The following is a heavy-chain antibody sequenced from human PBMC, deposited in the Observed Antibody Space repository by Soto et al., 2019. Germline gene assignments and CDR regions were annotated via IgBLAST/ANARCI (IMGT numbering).Heavy chain of an antibody. CDR2: MNPNSGNT. J-gene: IGHJ4*02. Sequence: GASVKVSCKASGYTFTSYDINWVRQATGQGLEWMGWMNPNSGNTGYAQKFQGRVTMTRNTSISTAYMELSSLRSEDTAVYYCARGGDYVWGSYRYTRLYYFDYWGQGTLVPVSS. CDR1: GYTFTSYD. V-gene: IGHV1-8*01. D-gene: IGHD3-16*02. CDR3: ARGGDYVWGSYRYTRLYYFDY.